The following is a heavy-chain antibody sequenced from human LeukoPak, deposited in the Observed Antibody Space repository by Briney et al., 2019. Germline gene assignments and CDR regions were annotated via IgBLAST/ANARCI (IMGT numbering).Heavy chain of an antibody. CDR2: ISSDGANA. Sequence: GGSLRLSCAASGFTFSTYWMHWVRQVPGKGLVWVSRISSDGANANYADSVKGRFTISRDNAKNTLYLQMNSLRAEDTAVYYCARDARYSYGPYFDYWGQGTLVTVSS. J-gene: IGHJ4*02. CDR3: ARDARYSYGPYFDY. D-gene: IGHD5-18*01. CDR1: GFTFSTYW. V-gene: IGHV3-74*01.